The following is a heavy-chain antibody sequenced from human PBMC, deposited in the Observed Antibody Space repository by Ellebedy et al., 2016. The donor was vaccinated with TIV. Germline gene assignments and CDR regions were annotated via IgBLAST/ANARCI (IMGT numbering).Heavy chain of an antibody. CDR1: GFTFSSYS. D-gene: IGHD5-18*01. V-gene: IGHV3-48*04. J-gene: IGHJ4*02. Sequence: GESLKISXAASGFTFSSYSMNWVRQAPGKGLEWVSYISSDSSTIYYADSVKGRFTISRDNAKSSLYLQMNSLRAEDTALYYCSSHVDTSMTHWGQGTLVTVSS. CDR3: SSHVDTSMTH. CDR2: ISSDSSTI.